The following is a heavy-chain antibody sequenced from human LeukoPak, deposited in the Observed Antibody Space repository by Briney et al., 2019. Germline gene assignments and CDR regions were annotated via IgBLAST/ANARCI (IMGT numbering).Heavy chain of an antibody. J-gene: IGHJ2*01. V-gene: IGHV3-7*01. CDR2: IKQDGSEK. D-gene: IGHD2-2*03. Sequence: GGSLRLSCAASGFTFSSYWMSWVRQAPGKGLEWVANIKQDGSEKYYVDSVKGRFTISRDNAKNSLYLQMNSLRAEDTAVYYCARDAKGGYCSSTSCYPWYFDLWGRGTLVTVSS. CDR1: GFTFSSYW. CDR3: ARDAKGGYCSSTSCYPWYFDL.